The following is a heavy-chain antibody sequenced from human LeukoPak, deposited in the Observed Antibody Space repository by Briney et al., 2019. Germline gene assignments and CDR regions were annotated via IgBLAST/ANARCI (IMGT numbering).Heavy chain of an antibody. CDR1: GFTFSTYG. Sequence: GGSLRLSCAASGFTFSTYGMHWVRQAPGKGLEWVAFILYDGSDKFYADSVKGRFTLSRDNSKNTLYLQMNSLRAEDTAVYYCAKDLRGGGRFFDYWGQGTLVTVSA. J-gene: IGHJ4*02. CDR2: ILYDGSDK. V-gene: IGHV3-30*02. CDR3: AKDLRGGGRFFDY. D-gene: IGHD3-16*01.